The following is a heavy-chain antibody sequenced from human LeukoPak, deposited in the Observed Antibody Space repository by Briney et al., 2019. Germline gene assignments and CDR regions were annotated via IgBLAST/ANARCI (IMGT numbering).Heavy chain of an antibody. Sequence: PSETLSLTCAVYGGSFSGYYWSWIRQPPGKGLEWIGEINHSGNTNYNPSLKSRVTISVDTSKNQFSLKLSSVTAADTAVYYCARGGLGYCSGGSCYNTIDYWGQGTLVTVSS. V-gene: IGHV4-34*01. J-gene: IGHJ4*02. CDR1: GGSFSGYY. D-gene: IGHD2-15*01. CDR2: INHSGNT. CDR3: ARGGLGYCSGGSCYNTIDY.